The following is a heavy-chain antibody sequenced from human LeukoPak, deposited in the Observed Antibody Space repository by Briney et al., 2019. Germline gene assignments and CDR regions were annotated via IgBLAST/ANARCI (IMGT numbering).Heavy chain of an antibody. J-gene: IGHJ4*02. D-gene: IGHD2-2*01. V-gene: IGHV4-34*01. CDR3: ARAPYCSSTTCFGSYYNLGY. CDR1: GGSFSGYY. Sequence: PSETLSLTCAVYGGSFSGYYWTWIRQPPGKGLEWIWEIHHSGSANYNPSLKSRVTMSVDTSKSQFSLKLSSVTAADTAVYYCARAPYCSSTTCFGSYYNLGYWGQGTLVTVSS. CDR2: IHHSGSA.